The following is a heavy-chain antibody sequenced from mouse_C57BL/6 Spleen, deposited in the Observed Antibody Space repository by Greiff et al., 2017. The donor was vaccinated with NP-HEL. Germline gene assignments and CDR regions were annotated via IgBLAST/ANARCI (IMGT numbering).Heavy chain of an antibody. Sequence: EVQLVESGGGLVKPGGSLKLSCAASGFTFSSYAMSWVRQTPEKRLEWVATISDGGSYTYYPDNVKGRFTISRDNAKNNLYLQMSHLKSEDTAMYYCARDELWLRRNYYAMDYWGQGTSVTVSS. CDR2: ISDGGSYT. D-gene: IGHD2-2*01. J-gene: IGHJ4*01. V-gene: IGHV5-4*01. CDR3: ARDELWLRRNYYAMDY. CDR1: GFTFSSYA.